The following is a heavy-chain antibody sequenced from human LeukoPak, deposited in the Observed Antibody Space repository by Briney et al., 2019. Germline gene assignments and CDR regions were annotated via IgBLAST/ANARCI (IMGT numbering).Heavy chain of an antibody. J-gene: IGHJ4*02. CDR1: GGSISSSSYY. CDR2: IYYSGST. D-gene: IGHD3-22*01. CDR3: VTYYYGSSAPKRNY. Sequence: SETLSLTCTVSGGSISSSSYYWGWIRQPPGKGLEWIGSIYYSGSTYYNPSLRSRVTISGDTSKKQFSLKLSSVTAADTAVYYCVTYYYGSSAPKRNYWGQGILVTVSS. V-gene: IGHV4-39*07.